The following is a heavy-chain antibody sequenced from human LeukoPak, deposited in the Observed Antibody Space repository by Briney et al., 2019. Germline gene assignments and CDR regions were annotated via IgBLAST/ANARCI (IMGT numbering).Heavy chain of an antibody. V-gene: IGHV1-69*05. J-gene: IGHJ6*03. CDR2: IIPISGSA. D-gene: IGHD2-15*01. CDR3: ARVGRSRGSLPNSYYYMDV. Sequence: ASVKVSCKASGDTFNSYGISWVRQAPGQGLEWMGGIIPISGSANYAQKLQGRVTITTDQSTSTAYMELSSLSSEDTAVYYCARVGRSRGSLPNSYYYMDVWGKGTTVTVSS. CDR1: GDTFNSYG.